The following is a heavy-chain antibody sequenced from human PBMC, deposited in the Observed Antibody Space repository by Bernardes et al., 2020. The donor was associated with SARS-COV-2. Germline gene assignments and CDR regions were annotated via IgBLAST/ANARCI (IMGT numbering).Heavy chain of an antibody. V-gene: IGHV3-43*01. D-gene: IGHD3-3*01. CDR1: GFTFKDST. CDR2: VSWDGSTT. J-gene: IGHJ3*01. Sequence: LLVSCAASGFTFKDSTMHWVRQVPGTGLEWVSLVSWDGSTTNYADSVKGRFIISRDSSRNTVHLQMDSLRKEDTALYYCATERQSLTVFGVGHDAFDFLGHGTMVAV. CDR3: ATERQSLTVFGVGHDAFDF.